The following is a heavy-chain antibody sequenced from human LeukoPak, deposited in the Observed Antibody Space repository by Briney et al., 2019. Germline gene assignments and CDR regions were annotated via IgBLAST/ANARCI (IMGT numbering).Heavy chain of an antibody. V-gene: IGHV3-23*01. CDR1: GFTFSNYV. CDR3: AKVPYSDYGSGRPPFMDG. CDR2: LIGSGGTT. D-gene: IGHD3-10*01. Sequence: VGGLILSCAASGFTFSNYVMTWVRQAPGKGLEWVSNLIGSGGTTYYADSVKGRFTISRDNSKNTLYLQMNSLRDEDTAVYYCAKVPYSDYGSGRPPFMDGWGHGTTVAISS. J-gene: IGHJ6*02.